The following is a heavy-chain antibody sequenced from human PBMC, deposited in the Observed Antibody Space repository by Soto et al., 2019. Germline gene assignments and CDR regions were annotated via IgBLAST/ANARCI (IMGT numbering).Heavy chain of an antibody. V-gene: IGHV1-18*01. CDR2: ISTYNGKT. J-gene: IGHJ4*02. D-gene: IGHD6-13*01. CDR3: ARDRVEAAIGTLYY. Sequence: ASVKVSCRTSGYTFSTYPISWVRQAPGQGLEWVGWISTYNGKTNYGQKFQGRVTITTDTSTSTAYMDLRNLRSEDTAVYYCARDRVEAAIGTLYYWGQGTLVTVSS. CDR1: GYTFSTYP.